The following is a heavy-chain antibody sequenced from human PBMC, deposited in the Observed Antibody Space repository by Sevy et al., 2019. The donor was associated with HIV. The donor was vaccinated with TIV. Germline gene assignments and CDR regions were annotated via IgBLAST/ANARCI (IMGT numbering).Heavy chain of an antibody. CDR3: AKDRGYYYDSSGYYGSYYYYGMDV. Sequence: GGSLRLSCAASGFTFSSYGMHWVRQAPGKGLEWVAVISYDGSNKYYADSVKGRFTISRDNSKNKRYLQMNSLRAEDTAVYYCAKDRGYYYDSSGYYGSYYYYGMDVWGQGTTVTVSS. CDR2: ISYDGSNK. V-gene: IGHV3-30*18. D-gene: IGHD3-22*01. CDR1: GFTFSSYG. J-gene: IGHJ6*02.